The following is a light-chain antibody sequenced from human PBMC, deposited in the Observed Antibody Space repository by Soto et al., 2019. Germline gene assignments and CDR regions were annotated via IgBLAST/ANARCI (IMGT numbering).Light chain of an antibody. J-gene: IGLJ1*01. CDR3: CSYARSTTFV. CDR1: SSDIGSYNV. V-gene: IGLV2-23*02. CDR2: EVD. Sequence: QSVLTQPASVSGSPGQSITISCTGTSSDIGSYNVVSWYQQHPGTAPKLMIYEVDKRPSEVSHRFSGSKSGNTASLTISGLQSEDEADYYCCSYARSTTFVFGGGTKVTVL.